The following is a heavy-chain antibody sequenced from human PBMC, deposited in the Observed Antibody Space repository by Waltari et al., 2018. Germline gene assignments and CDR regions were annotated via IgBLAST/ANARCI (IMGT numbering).Heavy chain of an antibody. D-gene: IGHD6-13*01. CDR1: GFTFDDYA. V-gene: IGHV3-9*01. Sequence: EVQLVESGGGLVQPGRSLRLSCAASGFTFDDYAMHWVRQAPGKGLEWVSGISWNSGSIGYADSVKGRFTISRDNAKNSLYLQMNRLRAEDTALYYCAKDQRGQQPSLMDVWGQGTTVTVSS. CDR2: ISWNSGSI. CDR3: AKDQRGQQPSLMDV. J-gene: IGHJ6*02.